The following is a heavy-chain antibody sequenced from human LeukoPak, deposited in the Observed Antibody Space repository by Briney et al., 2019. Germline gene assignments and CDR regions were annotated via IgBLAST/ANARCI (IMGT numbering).Heavy chain of an antibody. CDR3: AREPGFDSSGYLNWFDP. CDR2: AYYTGST. D-gene: IGHD3-22*01. Sequence: SETLSLTCSVSGDSVSTYYWSWIRQPPGKGLEWIGYAYYTGSTNYNPSLKSRVTISLDTSKNQLSLKLSSVTAADTAVYYCAREPGFDSSGYLNWFDPWGQGTLVTVSS. V-gene: IGHV4-59*02. J-gene: IGHJ5*02. CDR1: GDSVSTYY.